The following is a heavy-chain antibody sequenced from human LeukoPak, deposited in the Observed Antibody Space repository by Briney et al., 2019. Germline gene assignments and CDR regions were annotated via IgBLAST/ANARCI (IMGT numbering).Heavy chain of an antibody. CDR1: TFSFSTYG. J-gene: IGHJ4*02. CDR3: AKDIAARFYFDY. D-gene: IGHD6-6*01. CDR2: IQYDGSIK. Sequence: GGSLRLSCAASTFSFSTYGMHWVRQAPGKGLEWVAFIQYDGSIKLYGDSVKGRFTISRDNSKNTLYLQMNSLRAEDTAVYYCAKDIAARFYFDYWGQGTLVTVSS. V-gene: IGHV3-30*02.